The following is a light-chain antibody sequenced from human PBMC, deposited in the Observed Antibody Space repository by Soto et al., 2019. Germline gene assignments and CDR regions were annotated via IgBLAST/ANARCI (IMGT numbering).Light chain of an antibody. CDR3: QQYGNSPWT. V-gene: IGKV3-20*01. CDR1: QSVTSSY. J-gene: IGKJ1*01. Sequence: EIVLTQSPGTLSLSPGERATLSCRASQSVTSSYLAWYQQKPGQAPRLFIYGASSRATGIPDRFSGSGSGTDFTLNISRLEPEDFAVYHCQQYGNSPWTFGQGTKVEIK. CDR2: GAS.